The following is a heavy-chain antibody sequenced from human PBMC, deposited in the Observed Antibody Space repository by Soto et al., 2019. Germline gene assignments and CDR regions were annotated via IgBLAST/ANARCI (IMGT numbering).Heavy chain of an antibody. V-gene: IGHV3-23*01. D-gene: IGHD7-27*01. J-gene: IGHJ4*02. CDR1: GFTFVNYA. Sequence: EVQLLESGGGLVQPGGSLRLSCAASGFTFVNYAFSWVRQAPGKGLEWVSVITGGGDATYYPDSVKGRFTTSRDNSKNTGYLQMNSLRAEHTAVYYCAKKSLGSITLPALYYFDYWGQGTLVTVSS. CDR3: AKKSLGSITLPALYYFDY. CDR2: ITGGGDAT.